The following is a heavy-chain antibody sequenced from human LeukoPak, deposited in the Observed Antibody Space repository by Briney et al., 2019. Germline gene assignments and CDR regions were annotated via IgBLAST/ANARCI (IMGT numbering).Heavy chain of an antibody. CDR1: GGSFSGYY. V-gene: IGHV4-34*01. D-gene: IGHD1-7*01. Sequence: SQTLSLTCAVYGGSFSGYYWSWIRQPPGKGLEWIGEINHSGSTNYNPSLKSRVTISVDTSKNQFSLKLSSVTAADTAVYYCARPRYNWNYVGGQFDYWGQGTLVTVSS. CDR3: ARPRYNWNYVGGQFDY. J-gene: IGHJ4*02. CDR2: INHSGST.